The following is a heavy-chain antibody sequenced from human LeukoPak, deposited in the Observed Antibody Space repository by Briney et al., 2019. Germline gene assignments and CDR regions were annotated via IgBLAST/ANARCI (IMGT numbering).Heavy chain of an antibody. Sequence: ASVKVSCKASGYTFSRNDINWVRQTAGQGLEWMGWVNPRGNTAYAQKFQGRVTFTRTASISTAYMELNSLTSEDTGVYYCARDISPYYDSSGYIRYDAFDIWGQGTMVTVSS. J-gene: IGHJ3*02. V-gene: IGHV1-8*03. CDR1: GYTFSRND. CDR2: VNPRGNT. D-gene: IGHD3-22*01. CDR3: ARDISPYYDSSGYIRYDAFDI.